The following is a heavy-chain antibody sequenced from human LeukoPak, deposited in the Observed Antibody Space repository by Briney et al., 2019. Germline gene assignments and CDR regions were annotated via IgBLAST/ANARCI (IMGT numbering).Heavy chain of an antibody. D-gene: IGHD3-22*01. CDR2: IYPLGST. CDR1: GGSISSDSYY. V-gene: IGHV4-61*02. J-gene: IGHJ4*02. CDR3: ARVTGYMIEDYFDY. Sequence: SETLSLTCTVSGGSISSDSYYWSWIRQPAGKGLERIGRIYPLGSTNYNPSLKSRVTISIDTSKNQFSLKLSSVTAADTAVYYCARVTGYMIEDYFDYWGQGTLVTVSS.